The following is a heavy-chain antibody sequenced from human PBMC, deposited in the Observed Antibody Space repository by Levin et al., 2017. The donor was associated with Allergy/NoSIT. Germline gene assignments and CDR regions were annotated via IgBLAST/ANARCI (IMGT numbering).Heavy chain of an antibody. CDR1: GFTFSSYS. CDR3: ASSAGGARFSFDY. J-gene: IGHJ4*02. CDR2: ISSSISYI. D-gene: IGHD2-8*02. Sequence: GESLKISCAASGFTFSSYSMNWVRQAPGKGLGWVSSISSSISYIYYADSVKGRFTISRDNAKNSLYLQMNSLRAEETAVYYCASSAGGARFSFDYWGQGTLVTVSS. V-gene: IGHV3-21*01.